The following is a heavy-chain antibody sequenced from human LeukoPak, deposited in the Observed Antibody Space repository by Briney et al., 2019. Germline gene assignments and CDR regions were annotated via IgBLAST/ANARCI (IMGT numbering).Heavy chain of an antibody. CDR3: ARVRDIVVVPAAIDNWFGP. CDR2: IIPIFGTA. D-gene: IGHD2-2*02. V-gene: IGHV1-69*13. Sequence: ASVKVSCKASGGTFSSYAISWVRQAPGQGLEWMGGIIPIFGTANYAQKFQGRVAITADESTSTAYMELSSLRSEDTAVYYCARVRDIVVVPAAIDNWFGPWGQGTLVTVSS. CDR1: GGTFSSYA. J-gene: IGHJ5*02.